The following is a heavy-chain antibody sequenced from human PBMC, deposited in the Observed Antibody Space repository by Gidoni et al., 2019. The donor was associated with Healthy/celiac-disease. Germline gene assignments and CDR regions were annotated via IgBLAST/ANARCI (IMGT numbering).Heavy chain of an antibody. CDR2: IYYSGST. V-gene: IGHV4-59*01. J-gene: IGHJ4*02. Sequence: QVQLQESGPGLVKPSETLSLTCTVSGGSISSYYWSWIRQPPGKGLEWIGYIYYSGSTNYNPSLKSRVTISVDTSKNQFSLKLSSVTAADTAVYYCARDRAAGYSSGWYVYWGQGTLVTVSS. CDR3: ARDRAAGYSSGWYVY. D-gene: IGHD6-19*01. CDR1: GGSISSYY.